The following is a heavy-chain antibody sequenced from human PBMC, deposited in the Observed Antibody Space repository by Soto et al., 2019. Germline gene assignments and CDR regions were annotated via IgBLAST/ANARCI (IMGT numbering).Heavy chain of an antibody. Sequence: PSETLSLTCTVSGGSISSGGYYWSWIRQHPGKGLEWIGYIYYSGSTYYNPSLKSRVTISVDTSKNQFSLKLSSVTAADTAVYYCARRETNWNEEMNWFDPWGQGTLVTVSS. CDR1: GGSISSGGYY. J-gene: IGHJ5*02. CDR3: ARRETNWNEEMNWFDP. V-gene: IGHV4-31*03. CDR2: IYYSGST. D-gene: IGHD1-20*01.